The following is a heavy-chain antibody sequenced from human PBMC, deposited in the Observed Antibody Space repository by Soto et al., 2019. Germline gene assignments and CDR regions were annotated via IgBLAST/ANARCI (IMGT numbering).Heavy chain of an antibody. D-gene: IGHD6-19*01. V-gene: IGHV3-73*01. J-gene: IGHJ4*02. CDR1: GFTFSGSA. CDR3: TPSGWPYYFDY. Sequence: GGSLRLSCAASGFTFSGSAMHWVRQASGKGLEWVGRIRSKANSYATAYAASVKGRFTISRDDSKNTAYLQMNSLKTEDTAVYYCTPSGWPYYFDYCGQGTLVTVSS. CDR2: IRSKANSYAT.